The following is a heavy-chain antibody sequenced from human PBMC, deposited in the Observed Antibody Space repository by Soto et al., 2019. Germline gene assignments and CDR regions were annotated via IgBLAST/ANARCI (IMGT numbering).Heavy chain of an antibody. V-gene: IGHV1-18*01. CDR2: ISAYNGNT. CDR1: GYTFTSDG. D-gene: IGHD3-10*01. CDR3: ARMRGSVSYYRPNYYFFGGMDV. J-gene: IGHJ6*02. Sequence: HVQLVQTGAEVKKPGASVKVSCRASGYTFTSDGISWVRQAPGQGREWMGWISAYNGNTNYAQKLQGRVTMTTDTTTSLAYMRLRSMRSDDRAVYYFARMRGSVSYYRPNYYFFGGMDVWGQGTTVTVSS.